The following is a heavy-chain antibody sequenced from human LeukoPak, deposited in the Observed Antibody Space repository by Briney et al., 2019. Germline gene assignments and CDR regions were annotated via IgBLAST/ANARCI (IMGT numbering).Heavy chain of an antibody. V-gene: IGHV3-48*03. D-gene: IGHD3-9*01. CDR2: IRGSGKTI. CDR1: GFSFSDYQ. Sequence: QPGGSLRLSCTPSGFSFSDYQMNWVRQAPGGGLEWTSYIRGSGKTINYADSVKGRFTISRDNAKNSLYLQMNSLRAEDTAVYYCTRVQGGQYFANKYGTIDYWGQGALVIVSS. CDR3: TRVQGGQYFANKYGTIDY. J-gene: IGHJ4*02.